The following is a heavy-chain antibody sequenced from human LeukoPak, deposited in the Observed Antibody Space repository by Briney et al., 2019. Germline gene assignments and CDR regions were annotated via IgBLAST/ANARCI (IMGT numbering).Heavy chain of an antibody. CDR3: ARFYGSGPKYFDY. J-gene: IGHJ4*02. Sequence: GGSLRLSCAASGFTFSSYSMNWVRQAPGKGLEWVSSISSSSSYIYYADSVKGRFTISRDNAKNSLYLQINSLRAEDTAVYYCARFYGSGPKYFDYWGQGTLVTVSS. CDR2: ISSSSSYI. V-gene: IGHV3-21*01. CDR1: GFTFSSYS. D-gene: IGHD3-10*01.